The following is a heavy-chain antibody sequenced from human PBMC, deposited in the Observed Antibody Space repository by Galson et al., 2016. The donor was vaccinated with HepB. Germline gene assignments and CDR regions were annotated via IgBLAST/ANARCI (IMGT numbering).Heavy chain of an antibody. CDR1: GFSFSSYA. CDR3: ARGALALGHSIDH. CDR2: ISFDGSIK. D-gene: IGHD3-16*01. Sequence: SLRLSCAASGFSFSSYAMHWVRQAPGKGPECVAFISFDGSIKLYSDSVRGRFPISRDNSKNTLYLQMNSLTFEDTAVYYCARGALALGHSIDHWGQGTRVTVSS. V-gene: IGHV3-30-3*01. J-gene: IGHJ4*02.